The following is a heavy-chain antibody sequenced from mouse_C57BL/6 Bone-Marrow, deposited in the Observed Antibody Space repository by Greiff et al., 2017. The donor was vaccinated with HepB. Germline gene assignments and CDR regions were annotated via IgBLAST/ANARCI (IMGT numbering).Heavy chain of an antibody. CDR1: GYTFTSYG. Sequence: VQVVESGAELARPGASVKLSCKASGYTFTSYGISWVKQRTGQGLEWIGEIYPRSGNIYYNEKFKGKATLTADKTSSTEYMELRSLTYEASADYVRAKSITTEYYIDYWGQGTTLTVSS. CDR3: AKSITTEYYIDY. V-gene: IGHV1-81*01. CDR2: IYPRSGNI. D-gene: IGHD1-1*01. J-gene: IGHJ2*01.